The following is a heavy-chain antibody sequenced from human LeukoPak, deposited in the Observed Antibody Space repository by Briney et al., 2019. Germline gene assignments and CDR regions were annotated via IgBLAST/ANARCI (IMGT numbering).Heavy chain of an antibody. J-gene: IGHJ4*02. CDR2: ISAYNGNT. CDR1: GYTFTSYG. V-gene: IGHV1-18*01. D-gene: IGHD3-16*02. CDR3: ATNYYDHVWGSYRYYFDY. Sequence: ASAKVSCKASGYTFTSYGISWVRQAPGQGLEWMGWISAYNGNTNYAQKLQGRVTMTTDTSTSTAYMELRSLRSDDTAVYYCATNYYDHVWGSYRYYFDYWGQGTLVTVSS.